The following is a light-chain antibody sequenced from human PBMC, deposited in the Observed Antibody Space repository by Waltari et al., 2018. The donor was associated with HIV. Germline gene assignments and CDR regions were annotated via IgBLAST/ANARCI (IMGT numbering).Light chain of an antibody. J-gene: IGKJ4*01. Sequence: DIQMTQSPSSLSASVGDRVTITCQASQDISNYLNWYQQKPWKAPKLLIYDASNLETCVPSRFSGSGSGTDFTFTISSLQPEDIATYYCQQYDNLPLTFGGGTKVEIK. CDR3: QQYDNLPLT. V-gene: IGKV1-33*01. CDR2: DAS. CDR1: QDISNY.